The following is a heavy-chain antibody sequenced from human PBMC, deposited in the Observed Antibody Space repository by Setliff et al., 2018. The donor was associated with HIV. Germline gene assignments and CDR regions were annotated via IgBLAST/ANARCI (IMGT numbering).Heavy chain of an antibody. D-gene: IGHD2-8*01. Sequence: SETLSLTCTVSGGSISSGSYFWNWIRQPAGKGLEWIGRIYSSGITNYNPSLKSRLTISLDTSKNQFSLQVTSVTAADTAVYYCGRDPYCPNTCYEDFTFDSWGQGTLVTVSS. CDR2: IYSSGIT. CDR3: GRDPYCPNTCYEDFTFDS. V-gene: IGHV4-61*02. CDR1: GGSISSGSYF. J-gene: IGHJ4*02.